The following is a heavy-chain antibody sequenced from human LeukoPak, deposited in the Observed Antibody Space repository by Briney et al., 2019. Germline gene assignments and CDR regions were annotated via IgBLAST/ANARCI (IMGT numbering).Heavy chain of an antibody. Sequence: GGSLRLSCAASGFTFSNYAMSWVRQTPGKGLEWVSAISGSGGSTYYADSVKGRFTIARDNSKNTLYLQMNSLRAEDTALYYCAKDPLRYYDSPGENWSDPWGQGTLVTVSS. D-gene: IGHD3-22*01. J-gene: IGHJ5*02. CDR2: ISGSGGST. CDR3: AKDPLRYYDSPGENWSDP. V-gene: IGHV3-23*01. CDR1: GFTFSNYA.